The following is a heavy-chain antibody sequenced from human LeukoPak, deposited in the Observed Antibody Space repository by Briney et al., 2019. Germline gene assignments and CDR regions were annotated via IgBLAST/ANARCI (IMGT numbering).Heavy chain of an antibody. CDR2: MKPNSGNT. CDR1: GYTFTSYD. Sequence: ASVKVSCKASGYTFTSYDINWVRQAPGQGLEWMGWMKPNSGNTGYAQKFQGRVTITRNTSISTAYMELSSLRSEDTAVYYCARTYSSGWTEDAFDIWGQGTMVTVSS. D-gene: IGHD6-19*01. V-gene: IGHV1-8*03. J-gene: IGHJ3*02. CDR3: ARTYSSGWTEDAFDI.